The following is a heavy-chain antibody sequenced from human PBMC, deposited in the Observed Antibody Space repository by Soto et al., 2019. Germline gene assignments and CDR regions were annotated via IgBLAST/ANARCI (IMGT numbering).Heavy chain of an antibody. Sequence: GPEVKKTGASVKVSCKTSGYPFTSNCLSWVRRAPGQGLEWMGWISPHNGNAKYAQKFQDRVTMTADTAASTVYMELRSLRSDDSAVFYCARDRSGWYDFWGQGTLVTVSA. J-gene: IGHJ4*02. V-gene: IGHV1-18*01. CDR3: ARDRSGWYDF. CDR2: ISPHNGNA. CDR1: GYPFTSNC. D-gene: IGHD6-19*01.